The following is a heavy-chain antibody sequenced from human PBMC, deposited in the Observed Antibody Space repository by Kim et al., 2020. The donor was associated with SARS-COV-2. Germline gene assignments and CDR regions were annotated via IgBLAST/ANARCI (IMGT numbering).Heavy chain of an antibody. V-gene: IGHV3-7*01. Sequence: GGSLRLSCAASGFSFSTYWMSWVRQAPGKGLEWVASIKQAGSEKYYVDSVKGRFTISRDDAKNSLFLQMSSLRAEDTAVYYCARLPYSFAFEYWGQGTAVTVSS. CDR2: IKQAGSEK. CDR3: ARLPYSFAFEY. CDR1: GFSFSTYW. D-gene: IGHD5-12*01. J-gene: IGHJ4*02.